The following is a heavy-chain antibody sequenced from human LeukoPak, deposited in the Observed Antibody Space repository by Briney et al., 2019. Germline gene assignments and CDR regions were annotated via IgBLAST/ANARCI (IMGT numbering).Heavy chain of an antibody. V-gene: IGHV3-23*01. Sequence: GGSLRLSCAASGFTFSSYAMSWVRQAPGKGLEWVSTISGSGVSTCYADSVKGRFTISRDNSKNTLYLQMNSLRAEDTAVYYCAKGSSGWFDDNWFDPWGQGALVTVSS. J-gene: IGHJ5*02. CDR2: ISGSGVST. D-gene: IGHD6-19*01. CDR3: AKGSSGWFDDNWFDP. CDR1: GFTFSSYA.